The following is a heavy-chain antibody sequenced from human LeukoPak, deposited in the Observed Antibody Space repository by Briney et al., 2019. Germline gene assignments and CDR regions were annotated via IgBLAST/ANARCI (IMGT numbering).Heavy chain of an antibody. CDR3: ARPQPYCSSTSCSYFDY. Sequence: SETLSLTCTVSVGSISSSSYYWGWIRQPPGKGLEWIGSIYYSGSTYYNPSLKSRVTISVDTSKNQFSLKLSSVTAADTAVYYCARPQPYCSSTSCSYFDYWGQGTLVTVSS. V-gene: IGHV4-39*01. D-gene: IGHD2-2*01. CDR1: VGSISSSSYY. J-gene: IGHJ4*02. CDR2: IYYSGST.